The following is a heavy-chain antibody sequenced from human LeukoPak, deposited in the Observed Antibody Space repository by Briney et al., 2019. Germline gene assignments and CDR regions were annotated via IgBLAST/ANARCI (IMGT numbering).Heavy chain of an antibody. V-gene: IGHV4-4*07. CDR3: ARVGGWYNNYYYYMDV. D-gene: IGHD6-19*01. CDR1: GGSISSYY. Sequence: SETLSLTCTVSGGSISSYYWSWIRQPAGKGLEWIGRIYTSGSTNYNPSLKSRVTMSVDTSKNQFSLKLSSVTAADTAVYYCARVGGWYNNYYYYMDVWGKGTTVTISS. CDR2: IYTSGST. J-gene: IGHJ6*03.